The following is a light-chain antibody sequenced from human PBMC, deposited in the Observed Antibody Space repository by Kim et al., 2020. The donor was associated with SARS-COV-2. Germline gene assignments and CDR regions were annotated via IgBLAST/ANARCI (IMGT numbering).Light chain of an antibody. CDR2: NTN. Sequence: QTMVTQESSFSVSPGGTVTLTCGLSSGSVSTSYYPSWYQQAPGQAPRTLIYNTNTRSSGVPDRFSGSILGNKAALTITGAQADDESDYYCVLYMGSGIWVFGGGTQLTVL. V-gene: IGLV8-61*01. CDR3: VLYMGSGIWV. J-gene: IGLJ3*02. CDR1: SGSVSTSYY.